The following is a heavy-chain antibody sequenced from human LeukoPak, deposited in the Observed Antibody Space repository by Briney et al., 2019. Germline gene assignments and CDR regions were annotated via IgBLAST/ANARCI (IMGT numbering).Heavy chain of an antibody. V-gene: IGHV4-34*01. CDR1: GGSFSGYY. CDR2: INHSGST. J-gene: IGHJ4*02. D-gene: IGHD6-19*01. CDR3: ARAAVAGTFFDY. Sequence: SETLSLTCAVYGGSFSGYYWSWIRQPPGKGLEWIGEINHSGSTNYNPSLKSRVTISVDTSKNQFSLKLSSVTAADTAVYYCARAAVAGTFFDYWGQGTLVTVSS.